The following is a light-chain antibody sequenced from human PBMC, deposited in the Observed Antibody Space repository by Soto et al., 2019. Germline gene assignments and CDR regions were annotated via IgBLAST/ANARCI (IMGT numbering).Light chain of an antibody. CDR1: SSDIGRFDY. J-gene: IGLJ3*02. CDR3: ASYTTSTTQV. Sequence: QSALTQPVSVSASPGQSITISCAGTSSDIGRFDYVSWYQHHPGNAPKLVISAVSRRSSGISDRFSGSKSGNTVTLTISGLQAEDEADYYCASYTTSTTQVFGGGTKLTVL. CDR2: AVS. V-gene: IGLV2-14*01.